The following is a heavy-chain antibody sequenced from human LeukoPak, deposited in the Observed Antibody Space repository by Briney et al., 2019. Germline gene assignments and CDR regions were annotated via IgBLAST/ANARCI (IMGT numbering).Heavy chain of an antibody. CDR2: INPNSGGT. V-gene: IGHV1-2*02. Sequence: GASVKVSCKASGYTFTGYYMHWVRQAPGQGLEWMGWINPNSGGTNYAQKFQGRVTMTRDTSISTAYMELSSLRAEDTAIYYCARGGQPPYNSGSYSSFDYWGQGTLVTVSS. J-gene: IGHJ4*02. CDR3: ARGGQPPYNSGSYSSFDY. D-gene: IGHD3-10*01. CDR1: GYTFTGYY.